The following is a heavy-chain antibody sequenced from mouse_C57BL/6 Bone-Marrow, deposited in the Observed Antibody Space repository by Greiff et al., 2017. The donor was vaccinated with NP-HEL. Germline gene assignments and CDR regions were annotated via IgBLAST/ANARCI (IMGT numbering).Heavy chain of an antibody. D-gene: IGHD1-1*01. CDR2: IDPENGDT. J-gene: IGHJ4*01. V-gene: IGHV14-4*01. Sequence: EVQLQQSGAELVRPGASVKLSCTVSGFTIKDDYMHWVKQRPEHGLEWIGWIDPENGDTGYASKFQGKANITADTSSTTAYPHLSSLTAEYTASYYCTTGGSSPYAMDYWGQGPSVTVSS. CDR3: TTGGSSPYAMDY. CDR1: GFTIKDDY.